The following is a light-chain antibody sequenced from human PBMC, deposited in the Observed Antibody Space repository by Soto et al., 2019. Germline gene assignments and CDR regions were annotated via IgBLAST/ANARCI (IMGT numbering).Light chain of an antibody. CDR2: DVS. CDR3: TSYTSKNTHV. V-gene: IGLV2-14*02. Sequence: SQPASASTSPGQSSTIACAGTSSDIGRYNMVSWYQQHPGKVPKLLIYDVSIRPSGVSDRFSGSRSGNTASLTISGLQPEDEADYYCTSYTSKNTHVFGSGNKVTVL. CDR1: SSDIGRYNM. J-gene: IGLJ1*01.